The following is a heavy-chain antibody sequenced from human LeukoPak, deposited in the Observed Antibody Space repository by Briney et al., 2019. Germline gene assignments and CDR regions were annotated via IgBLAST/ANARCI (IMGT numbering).Heavy chain of an antibody. CDR1: GYSISSGYY. CDR3: ASLYLPARRFDY. Sequence: SATPSLTRTVSGYSISSGYYWGSIRQPPGEGLEWIGSIYHSGRTFYHPSLKGRVNISVDTSKIQFSLKLTSVTAADTAVYYCASLYLPARRFDYWGRGTLVTVSS. D-gene: IGHD6-25*01. CDR2: IYHSGRT. J-gene: IGHJ4*02. V-gene: IGHV4-38-2*02.